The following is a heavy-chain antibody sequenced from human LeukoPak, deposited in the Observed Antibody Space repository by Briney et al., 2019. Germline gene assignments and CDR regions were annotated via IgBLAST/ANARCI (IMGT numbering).Heavy chain of an antibody. D-gene: IGHD3-22*01. V-gene: IGHV4-59*01. Sequence: PSETLSLTCIVSGGSISSSYWSWIRQPPGKGLEWIGYMHYSGSTNYNPSLKSRVTISIDTSKSQFSLKLSSVTAADTAVYYCAKSYDSSGYYNYWGQGTLVTVSS. CDR1: GGSISSSY. CDR3: AKSYDSSGYYNY. CDR2: MHYSGST. J-gene: IGHJ4*02.